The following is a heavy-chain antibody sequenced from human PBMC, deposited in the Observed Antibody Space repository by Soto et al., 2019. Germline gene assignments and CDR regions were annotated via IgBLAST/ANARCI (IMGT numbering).Heavy chain of an antibody. CDR3: ARLGRTKARHDAFDI. D-gene: IGHD2-8*01. V-gene: IGHV4-39*01. Sequence: SETLSLTCTVSGGSISSSSYYWGWIRQPPGKGLEWIGSIYYSGSTYYNPSLKSRVTISVDTSKNQFSLKLSSVTAADTAVYYCARLGRTKARHDAFDIWGQGTMVTVS. CDR2: IYYSGST. J-gene: IGHJ3*02. CDR1: GGSISSSSYY.